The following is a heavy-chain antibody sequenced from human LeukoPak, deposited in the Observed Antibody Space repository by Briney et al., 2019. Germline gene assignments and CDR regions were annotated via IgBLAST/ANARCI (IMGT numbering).Heavy chain of an antibody. CDR3: ARKRDSSSSWFDY. J-gene: IGHJ4*02. D-gene: IGHD6-13*01. Sequence: SETLSLTCAVSGGSISSSNWWSWVRQPPGKGLEWIGEIYHSGSTNYNPSLKSRVTISVDQSKNQFSLKLSSVTAADTAVYYCARKRDSSSSWFDYWGQGTLVTVSS. CDR2: IYHSGST. CDR1: GGSISSSNW. V-gene: IGHV4-4*02.